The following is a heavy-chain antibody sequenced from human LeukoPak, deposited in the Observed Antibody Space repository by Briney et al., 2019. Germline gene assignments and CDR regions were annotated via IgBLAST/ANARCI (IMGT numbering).Heavy chain of an antibody. CDR2: INPHSGKT. V-gene: IGHV1-8*01. CDR1: GCPFSNYD. J-gene: IGHJ5*02. Sequence: ASVKVSCKTSGCPFSNYDINWVRQATGQGLEWMGWINPHSGKTGYAQKFQGRVTMTTDTSASTAYMELSSLRSEDTAVYYCARLSSHYGDYKVDPWGQGTLVTVSS. CDR3: ARLSSHYGDYKVDP. D-gene: IGHD4-17*01.